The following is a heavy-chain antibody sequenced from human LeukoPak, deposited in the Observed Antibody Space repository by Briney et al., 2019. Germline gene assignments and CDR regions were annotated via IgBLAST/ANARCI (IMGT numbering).Heavy chain of an antibody. CDR2: IYSGGST. J-gene: IGHJ4*02. Sequence: GRSLRLSCAASGFTVSSNYMSWVRQAPGKGLEWVSVIYSGGSTYYADSVKGRFTISRDNSKNTLYLQMNSLRAEDTAVYYCARDLTRSADYWGQGTLVTVSS. V-gene: IGHV3-53*01. CDR3: ARDLTRSADY. CDR1: GFTVSSNY.